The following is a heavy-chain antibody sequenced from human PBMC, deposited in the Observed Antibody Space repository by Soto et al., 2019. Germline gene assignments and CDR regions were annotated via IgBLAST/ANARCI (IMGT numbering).Heavy chain of an antibody. CDR1: GFTFSSYA. D-gene: IGHD1-26*01. Sequence: EVQLLESGGGLVQPGGSLRLSCAASGFTFSSYAMRWVRQAPVKGLEWVSAISGSGDSTYYADSVKGRFTISRDNSKNTLYLQMNSLRAEETAVYYCARRGSGSYYDYGGQGTLVTVSS. V-gene: IGHV3-23*01. CDR3: ARRGSGSYYDY. J-gene: IGHJ4*02. CDR2: ISGSGDST.